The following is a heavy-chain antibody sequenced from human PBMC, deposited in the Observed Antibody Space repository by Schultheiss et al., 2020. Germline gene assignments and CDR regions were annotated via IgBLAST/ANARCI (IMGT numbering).Heavy chain of an antibody. J-gene: IGHJ3*02. CDR3: AAAGRDAVDI. D-gene: IGHD6-13*01. CDR2: IYYSGST. Sequence: SETLSLTCAVYGGSFSGYYWSWIRQPPGKGLEWIGSIYYSGSTNYNPSLKSRVTITVDTSKNQFSLKLSSVTAADTAVYYFAAAGRDAVDIWGQGTMVTVSS. V-gene: IGHV4-59*08. CDR1: GGSFSGYY.